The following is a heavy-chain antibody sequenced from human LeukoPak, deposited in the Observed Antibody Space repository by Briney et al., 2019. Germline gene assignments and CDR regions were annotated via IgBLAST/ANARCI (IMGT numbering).Heavy chain of an antibody. D-gene: IGHD5-18*01. Sequence: GGSLRLSCAASGFTFSDYYMNWIRQAPGKGLEWVSAISGSGGSTYYADSVKGRFTTSRDNSKNTLYLQMNSLRAEDTAVYYCAKDLGRGYSYGVFDYWGQGTLVTVSS. CDR3: AKDLGRGYSYGVFDY. J-gene: IGHJ4*02. CDR2: ISGSGGST. V-gene: IGHV3-23*01. CDR1: GFTFSDYY.